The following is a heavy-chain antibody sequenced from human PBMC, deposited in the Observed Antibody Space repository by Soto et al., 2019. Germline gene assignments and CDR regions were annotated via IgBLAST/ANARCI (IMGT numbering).Heavy chain of an antibody. Sequence: QVQLVQSGAEVKKPGASVKVSCKASGYTFPTYAMHWVRQAPGQRLEWMGWINPGTGSAIYSQMFQGRVTITRDTSASTDYMELDSLRSEDTEVYYCSREVTTVSRYDYWGQGTLVTVSS. CDR1: GYTFPTYA. CDR3: SREVTTVSRYDY. CDR2: INPGTGSA. D-gene: IGHD4-17*01. V-gene: IGHV1-3*01. J-gene: IGHJ4*02.